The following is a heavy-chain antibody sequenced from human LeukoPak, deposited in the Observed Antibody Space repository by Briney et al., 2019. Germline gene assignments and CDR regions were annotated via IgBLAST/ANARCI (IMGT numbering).Heavy chain of an antibody. J-gene: IGHJ4*02. CDR2: INHSGST. D-gene: IGHD2-15*01. Sequence: SSETLSLTCAVSGGSFSGYYWSWIRQPPGKGLEWIGEINHSGSTNYNPSLKSRVTISVDTSKNQFSLKLSSVTAADTAVYYCARGAGYCSGGSCSYYFDYWGQGTLVTVSS. CDR1: GGSFSGYY. V-gene: IGHV4-34*01. CDR3: ARGAGYCSGGSCSYYFDY.